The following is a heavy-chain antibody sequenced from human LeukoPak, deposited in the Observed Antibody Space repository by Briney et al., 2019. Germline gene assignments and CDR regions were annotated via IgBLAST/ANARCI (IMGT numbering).Heavy chain of an antibody. V-gene: IGHV3-23*01. CDR1: GFTFSSYA. D-gene: IGHD6-19*01. CDR3: ARDHSDWAVAGQFDP. Sequence: GGSLRLSCAASGFTFSSYAMSWVRQAPGKGLEWVSAISGSGGSTYYADSVKGRFTISRDNSKNTLYLQMNSLRAEDTAVYYCARDHSDWAVAGQFDPWGQGTLVTVSS. J-gene: IGHJ5*02. CDR2: ISGSGGST.